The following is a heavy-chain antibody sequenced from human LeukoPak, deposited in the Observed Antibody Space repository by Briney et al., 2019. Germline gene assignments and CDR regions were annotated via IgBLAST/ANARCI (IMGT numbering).Heavy chain of an antibody. CDR2: IYHSGST. J-gene: IGHJ3*02. V-gene: IGHV4-30-2*01. Sequence: PSQTLSLTCTVSGGSISSGGYYWSWIRQPPGKGLEWIGYIYHSGSTYYNPSLKSRVTISVDRSKNQFSLKLSSVTATDTAVYYCAREYVGKSYDFWSIIWGQGTMVTVSS. D-gene: IGHD3-3*01. CDR1: GGSISSGGYY. CDR3: AREYVGKSYDFWSII.